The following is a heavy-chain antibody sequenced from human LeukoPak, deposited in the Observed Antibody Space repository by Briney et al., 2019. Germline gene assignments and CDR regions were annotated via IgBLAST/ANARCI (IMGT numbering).Heavy chain of an antibody. J-gene: IGHJ4*02. V-gene: IGHV4-59*08. Sequence: PSETLSLTCTVSGGSISSYYWSWIRQPPGKGLEWIGYIYYSGSTNYNPSLKSRVTISVDTSKNQFSLKLSSATAADTAVYYCASLSAPGYWGQGTLVTVSS. D-gene: IGHD1-14*01. CDR1: GGSISSYY. CDR3: ASLSAPGY. CDR2: IYYSGST.